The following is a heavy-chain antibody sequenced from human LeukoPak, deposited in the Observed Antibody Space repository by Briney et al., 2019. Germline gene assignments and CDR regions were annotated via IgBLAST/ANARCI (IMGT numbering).Heavy chain of an antibody. D-gene: IGHD5-24*01. V-gene: IGHV1-18*01. CDR3: AARRTGRMAYEYYFDY. CDR1: GYTFTSYG. J-gene: IGHJ4*02. CDR2: ISAYNGNT. Sequence: ASVKVSCKASGYTFTSYGISWVRQAPGQGLEWMGWISAYNGNTNYAQKLQGRVTITADESTSTAYMELSSLRSEDTAVYYCAARRTGRMAYEYYFDYWGQGTLVTVSS.